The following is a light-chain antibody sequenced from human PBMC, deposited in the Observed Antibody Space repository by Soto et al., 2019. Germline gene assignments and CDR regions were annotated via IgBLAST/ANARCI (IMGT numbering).Light chain of an antibody. CDR2: GAS. CDR3: QKYGSSPLT. V-gene: IGKV3-20*01. Sequence: EIVLTQSPGTLSLSPGERATLSCRASQSVNNNYLAWYQQKPGQAPRLLIYGASRRATGIPDRFSGSGSGTDITLTINRLEPEDLAVYSWQKYGSSPLTFDGGTKVEIK. CDR1: QSVNNNY. J-gene: IGKJ4*01.